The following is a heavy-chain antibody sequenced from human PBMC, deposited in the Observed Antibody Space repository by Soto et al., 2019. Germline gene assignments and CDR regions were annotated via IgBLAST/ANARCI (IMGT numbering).Heavy chain of an antibody. CDR2: IIPILGIA. CDR1: GGTFSSYT. V-gene: IGHV1-69*02. D-gene: IGHD5-18*01. Sequence: QVQLVQSGAEVKKPGSSVKVSCKASGGTFSSYTISWVRQAPGQGLEWMGRIIPILGIANYAQKFQGRVTITADKSTSTAYMELRSPISEDTAVYYCATPGYSYGPNYYYYYGMDVWGQGTTVTVSS. CDR3: ATPGYSYGPNYYYYYGMDV. J-gene: IGHJ6*02.